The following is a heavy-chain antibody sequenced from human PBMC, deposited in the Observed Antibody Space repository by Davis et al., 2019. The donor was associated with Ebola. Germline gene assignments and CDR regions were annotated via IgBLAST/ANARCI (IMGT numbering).Heavy chain of an antibody. CDR1: GGTFSSYA. Sequence: ASVKVSCKASGGTFSSYAISWVRQAPGQGLEWMGIINPSGGSTTYAQKFQGRVTMTRDTSISTAYMELSRLRSDDTAVYYCARGTGPYYYGSGRTWHWFDPWGQGTLVTVSS. D-gene: IGHD3-10*01. V-gene: IGHV1-46*01. CDR3: ARGTGPYYYGSGRTWHWFDP. J-gene: IGHJ5*02. CDR2: INPSGGST.